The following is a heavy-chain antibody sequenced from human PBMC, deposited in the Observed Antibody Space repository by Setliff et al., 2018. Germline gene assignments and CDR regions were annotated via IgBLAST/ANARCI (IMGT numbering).Heavy chain of an antibody. CDR3: ARDPIAASGTFWFDP. CDR2: IDPNSGGT. D-gene: IGHD6-13*01. CDR1: GYTFTGFY. Sequence: ASVKVSCKASGYTFTGFYMHWMRQAPGHGLEWMGWIDPNSGGTNYSQNFQGRVTMTRDTSISTAYMELSRLRSDDTAVYYCARDPIAASGTFWFDPWGQGTLVTVSS. V-gene: IGHV1-2*02. J-gene: IGHJ5*02.